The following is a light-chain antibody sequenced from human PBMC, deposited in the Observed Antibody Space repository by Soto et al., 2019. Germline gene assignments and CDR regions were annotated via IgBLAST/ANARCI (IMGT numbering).Light chain of an antibody. CDR2: GAS. Sequence: EIMGTQSPATLSLCPGERATLSCRASQSVSSNLAWYQQKPGQAPRLLIYGASSRATGIPDRFSGSGSGTDFTLTISSLQSEDFAVYYCQQYGSSPWTFSQGTKVDI. J-gene: IGKJ1*01. CDR3: QQYGSSPWT. CDR1: QSVSSN. V-gene: IGKV3-20*01.